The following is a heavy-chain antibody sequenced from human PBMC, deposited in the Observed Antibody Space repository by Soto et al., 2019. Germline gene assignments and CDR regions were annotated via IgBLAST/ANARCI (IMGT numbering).Heavy chain of an antibody. CDR2: MNPNSGNT. J-gene: IGHJ3*02. D-gene: IGHD6-13*01. V-gene: IGHV1-8*01. Sequence: ASVKVSCKASGYTFTIYDINWVRQATGQGLEWMGWMNPNSGNTGYAQKFQGRVTMTRNTSISTAYMELSSLRSEDTAVYYCARELDSSSWDDAFDIWGQGTMVTVSS. CDR3: ARELDSSSWDDAFDI. CDR1: GYTFTIYD.